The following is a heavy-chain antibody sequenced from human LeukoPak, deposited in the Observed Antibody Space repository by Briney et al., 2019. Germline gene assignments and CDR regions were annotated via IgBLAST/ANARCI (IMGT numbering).Heavy chain of an antibody. V-gene: IGHV4-4*02. D-gene: IGHD3-22*01. CDR2: IYHSGST. J-gene: IGHJ4*02. CDR3: AREGVYYDSSGYYGYYFDY. Sequence: SETLSLTCAVSGGSISSSNWWSWVRQPPGKGLEWIGEIYHSGSTNYNPSLKSRVAISVDKSKNQFSLKLSSVTAADTAVYYCAREGVYYDSSGYYGYYFDYWGQGTLVTVSS. CDR1: GGSISSSNW.